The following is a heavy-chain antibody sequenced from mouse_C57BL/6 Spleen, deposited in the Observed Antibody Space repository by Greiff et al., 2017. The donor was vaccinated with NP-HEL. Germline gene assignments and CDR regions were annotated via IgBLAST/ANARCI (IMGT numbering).Heavy chain of an antibody. CDR2: IDPSDSYT. V-gene: IGHV1-59*01. D-gene: IGHD1-1*01. CDR1: GYTFTSYW. Sequence: QVQLQQPGAELVRPGTSVKLSCKASGYTFTSYWMHWVKQRPGQGLEWIGVIDPSDSYTNYNQKFKGKATLTVDTSSSTAYMQLSSLTSEDSAVYYCARREFTTVYFDYWGQGTTLTVSS. J-gene: IGHJ2*01. CDR3: ARREFTTVYFDY.